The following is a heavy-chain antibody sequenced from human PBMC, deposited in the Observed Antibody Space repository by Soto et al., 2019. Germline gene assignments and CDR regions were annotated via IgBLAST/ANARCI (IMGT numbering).Heavy chain of an antibody. CDR3: ARVDLRTTDY. D-gene: IGHD4-17*01. V-gene: IGHV3-33*01. CDR2: IWYDGSKI. Sequence: QVQLVASGGGVVQPGRSLRLSCGASGSPLSNAMHWVRQAPGKGLEWVAVIWYDGSKIYYADSVKGRFTISRYNSKNTLYLQMNSLRAEDTAVYYCARVDLRTTDYWGQGTLVTVSS. CDR1: GSPLSNA. J-gene: IGHJ4*02.